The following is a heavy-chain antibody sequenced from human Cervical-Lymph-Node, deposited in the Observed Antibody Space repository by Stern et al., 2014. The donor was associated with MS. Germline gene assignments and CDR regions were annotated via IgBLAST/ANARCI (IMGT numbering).Heavy chain of an antibody. J-gene: IGHJ4*02. D-gene: IGHD4-17*01. CDR2: MSYDGSKK. Sequence: VQLGESGGGVAQPGTSLRLSCAASGFRLRSYAMHWVRQAPGKGLEWVAIMSYDGSKKYYAGSVKGRFIISRDNSNNTVSLQMNSLRPEDTAVYYCARDKGGDYGSIDYWGQGTRITVSS. CDR1: GFRLRSYA. V-gene: IGHV3-30*04. CDR3: ARDKGGDYGSIDY.